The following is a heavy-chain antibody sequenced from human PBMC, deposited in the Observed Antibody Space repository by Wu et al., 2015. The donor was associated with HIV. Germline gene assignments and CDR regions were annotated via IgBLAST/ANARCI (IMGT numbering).Heavy chain of an antibody. Sequence: QVQLVQSGASVKKPGASVKVSCKAIGYTFIDYYIHWVRQAPGQGLKWMGWINPNSGGTKSAESFQGRVTMTRDTSISTAYMELDRLRSDDTAVYYCARVKGFGISTDLFFDYWGLGTLVTVSS. CDR3: ARVKGFGISTDLFFDY. J-gene: IGHJ4*02. CDR2: INPNSGGT. V-gene: IGHV1-2*02. D-gene: IGHD3-10*01. CDR1: GYTFIDYY.